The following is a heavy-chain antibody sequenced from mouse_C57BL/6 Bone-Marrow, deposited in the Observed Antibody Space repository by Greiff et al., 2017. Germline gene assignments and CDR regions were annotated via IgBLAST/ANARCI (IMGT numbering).Heavy chain of an antibody. J-gene: IGHJ1*03. CDR3: TRGGYPWYFDV. CDR2: IYPGDGDT. V-gene: IGHV1-82*01. D-gene: IGHD2-2*01. Sequence: VQLQQSGPELVKPGASVKISCKASGYAFSSSWMNWVKQRPGKGLEWIGRIYPGDGDTNYNGKFKGKATLTADKSSSTAYMQLSSLTNEDSAVYYCTRGGYPWYFDVWGTGTTVTVSS. CDR1: GYAFSSSW.